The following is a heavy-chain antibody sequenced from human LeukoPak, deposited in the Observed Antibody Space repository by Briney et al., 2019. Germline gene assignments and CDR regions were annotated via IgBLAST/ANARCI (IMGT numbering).Heavy chain of an antibody. J-gene: IGHJ3*02. V-gene: IGHV4-34*01. Sequence: SETLSLTCAVYGGSFSGYYWSWIRQPPGKGLEWIGEINHSGSTNYNPSLESRVTISVDTSKNQFSLKLSSVTAADTAVYYCARAGGYYDSSGYYLHAFDIWGQGTMVTVSS. CDR3: ARAGGYYDSSGYYLHAFDI. D-gene: IGHD3-22*01. CDR1: GGSFSGYY. CDR2: INHSGST.